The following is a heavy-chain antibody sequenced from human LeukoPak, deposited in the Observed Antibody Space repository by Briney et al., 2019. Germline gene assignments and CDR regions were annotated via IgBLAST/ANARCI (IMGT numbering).Heavy chain of an antibody. CDR1: GVTFRNYG. CDR3: TTKVMRGNLGDDYDD. Sequence: GGSLRLSCSVSGVTFRNYGMHWVRQAPGKGLEWVALISSDGIDKLYGASGKGRFTISRDDSKSTLYLQMNSLTAEDTAVYYCTTKVMRGNLGDDYDDWGQGTLVTVSS. J-gene: IGHJ4*02. CDR2: ISSDGIDK. D-gene: IGHD5-12*01. V-gene: IGHV3-30*03.